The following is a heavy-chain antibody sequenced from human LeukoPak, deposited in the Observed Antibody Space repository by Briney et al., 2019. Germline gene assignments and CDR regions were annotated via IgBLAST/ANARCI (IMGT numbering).Heavy chain of an antibody. J-gene: IGHJ4*02. Sequence: PGGSLTLSCAASRFTFSDYTMNWVRQAPGKGLEWVSSISSGSSDIHYADSVKGRFTISRDNAKNSLCLQMNSLRAEDTAVYYCARERNGFWSDYWGQGTLVTVSS. CDR3: ARERNGFWSDY. V-gene: IGHV3-21*04. CDR1: RFTFSDYT. CDR2: ISSGSSDI. D-gene: IGHD3-3*01.